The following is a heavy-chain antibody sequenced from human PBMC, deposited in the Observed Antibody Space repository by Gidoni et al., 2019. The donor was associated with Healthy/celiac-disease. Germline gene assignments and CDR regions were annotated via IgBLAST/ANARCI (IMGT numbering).Heavy chain of an antibody. CDR3: ASRVGATLDYYYYGMDV. J-gene: IGHJ6*02. Sequence: QFQLVQSGAEVKKPGSSVKFSCKASGVTFSSYAISWVRQAPGQGLEWMGGIILIFGTANYAQKFQGRVKITADESTSTAYMELSSLRSEDTAVYYCASRVGATLDYYYYGMDVWGQGTTVTVSS. CDR1: GVTFSSYA. V-gene: IGHV1-69*01. D-gene: IGHD1-26*01. CDR2: IILIFGTA.